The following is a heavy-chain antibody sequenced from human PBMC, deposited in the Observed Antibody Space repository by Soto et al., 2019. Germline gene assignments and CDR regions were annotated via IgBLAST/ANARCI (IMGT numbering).Heavy chain of an antibody. V-gene: IGHV4-31*03. CDR2: IYYSGST. CDR1: GGSISSGGYY. CDR3: ARVRPHARPFDY. D-gene: IGHD6-6*01. Sequence: SETLSLTCTDSGGSISSGGYYWSWIRQHPGKGLEWIGYIYYSGSTYYNPSLKSRVTISVDTSKNQFSLKLSSVTAADTAVYYCARVRPHARPFDYWGQGTQVTVSS. J-gene: IGHJ4*02.